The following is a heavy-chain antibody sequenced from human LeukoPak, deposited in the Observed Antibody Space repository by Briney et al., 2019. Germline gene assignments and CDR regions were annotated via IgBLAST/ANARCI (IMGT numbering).Heavy chain of an antibody. V-gene: IGHV3-48*01. D-gene: IGHD3-16*02. CDR1: GFTFSSYF. J-gene: IGHJ3*01. CDR3: AREGAIVGNAFDL. Sequence: AGGSLRLSCAASGFTFSSYFMNWVRQAPGKGLEWVSYISSSSSTIYYADSVKGRFTISRDNSKKSLYLQMNGLRPDDTALYYCAREGAIVGNAFDLWGLGTMVIVSS. CDR2: ISSSSSTI.